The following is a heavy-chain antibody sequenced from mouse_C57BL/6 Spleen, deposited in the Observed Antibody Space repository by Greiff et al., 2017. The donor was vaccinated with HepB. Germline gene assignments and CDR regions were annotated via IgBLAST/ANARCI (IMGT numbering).Heavy chain of an antibody. V-gene: IGHV3-2*02. CDR1: GYSITSGYG. D-gene: IGHD1-2*01. CDR2: ISYSGST. J-gene: IGHJ2*01. Sequence: EVKLVESGPGLVKPSQSLSLTCTVTGYSITSGYGWNWIRQFPGNKREWMGYISYSGSTNYNPSLKSRISITRDTSKNQFFLQLNSVTTEDTATYYCARTARIKYWGQGTTLTVSS. CDR3: ARTARIKY.